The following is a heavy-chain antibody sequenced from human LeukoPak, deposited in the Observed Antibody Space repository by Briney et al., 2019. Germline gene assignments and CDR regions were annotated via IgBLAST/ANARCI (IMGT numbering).Heavy chain of an antibody. Sequence: GGSLRLSCAASGFTFSSYGMHWVRQAPGKGLEWVAVISYDGSNKYYADSVKGRFTISRDNSKNTLYLQMNSLRAEDTAVYYCAKDPEGATPSTPWGQGTLVTVSS. CDR2: ISYDGSNK. CDR3: AKDPEGATPSTP. V-gene: IGHV3-30*18. J-gene: IGHJ5*02. D-gene: IGHD1-26*01. CDR1: GFTFSSYG.